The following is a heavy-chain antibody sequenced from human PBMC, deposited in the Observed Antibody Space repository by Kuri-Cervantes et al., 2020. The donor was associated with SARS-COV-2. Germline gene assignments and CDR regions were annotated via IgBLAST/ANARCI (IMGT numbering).Heavy chain of an antibody. Sequence: GGSLRLSCAASGFTFSSYGMHWVRQAPGKGLEWVAFIRYDGSNKYYADSVKGRFTISRDNSKNTLYLQMNSLGAEDTAVYYCARDKRSLDFWSGYYSTRTRYWYFDLWGRGTLVTVSS. CDR3: ARDKRSLDFWSGYYSTRTRYWYFDL. D-gene: IGHD3-3*01. CDR2: IRYDGSNK. CDR1: GFTFSSYG. V-gene: IGHV3-30*02. J-gene: IGHJ2*01.